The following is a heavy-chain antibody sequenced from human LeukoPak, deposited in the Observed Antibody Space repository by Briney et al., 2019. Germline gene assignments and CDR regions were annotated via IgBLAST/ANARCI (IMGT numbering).Heavy chain of an antibody. J-gene: IGHJ4*02. CDR3: AKDRPGRIAVALD. D-gene: IGHD6-19*01. Sequence: GGSLRLSCAASGFTFSSYGMHWVRQAPGKGLEWVAVISYDGSNKYYADSVKGRFTISRDNSKNTLYLQMNSLRAEDTAVYYCAKDRPGRIAVALDWGQGTLVTVSS. V-gene: IGHV3-30*18. CDR2: ISYDGSNK. CDR1: GFTFSSYG.